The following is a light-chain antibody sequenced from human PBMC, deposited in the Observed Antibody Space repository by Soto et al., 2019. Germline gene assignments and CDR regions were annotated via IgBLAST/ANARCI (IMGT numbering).Light chain of an antibody. J-gene: IGKJ1*01. Sequence: DIQITHSPSSLSAHLGDRVSTTCRPSQGISRWLAWYQLKPGKAPKSLIYAASTLQSGVPSRFSGSGSGTHFTLAVSSVQTEDSATYYCQQYGSFPATFGKCTKVDIK. V-gene: IGKV1D-16*01. CDR1: QGISRW. CDR3: QQYGSFPAT. CDR2: AAS.